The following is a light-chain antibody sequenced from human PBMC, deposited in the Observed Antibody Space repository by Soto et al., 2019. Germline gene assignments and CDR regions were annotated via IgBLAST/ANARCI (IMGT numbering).Light chain of an antibody. V-gene: IGKV3-15*01. CDR3: HQYNSWPPGT. CDR2: DAS. J-gene: IGKJ2*01. Sequence: EIVLTHSPAILSVSPGERATLSCRASQSISRSLAWYQQKPGQAPRLLISDASTRATGIPARFSGSGSGTEFNLTIIRLQSEDFALYYCHQYNSWPPGTFGQGTKVEIK. CDR1: QSISRS.